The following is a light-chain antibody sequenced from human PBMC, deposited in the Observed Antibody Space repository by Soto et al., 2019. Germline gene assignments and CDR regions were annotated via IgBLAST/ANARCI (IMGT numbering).Light chain of an antibody. J-gene: IGKJ1*01. CDR2: AAS. CDR3: QQHYSYPWT. Sequence: AIRMTQSPSSLSASTGDRVTITWRASQGISSYLAWYQQKPGKAPKLLIYAASTLESRVPSRFGRSGSGTDFTLTISCLQSEDFATYYWQQHYSYPWTFGQGTKVEIK. V-gene: IGKV1-8*01. CDR1: QGISSY.